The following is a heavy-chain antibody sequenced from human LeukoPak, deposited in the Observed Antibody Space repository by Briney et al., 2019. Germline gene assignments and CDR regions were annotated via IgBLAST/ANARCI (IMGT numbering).Heavy chain of an antibody. CDR3: AKDRTLIVVVVAATEVFDY. D-gene: IGHD2-15*01. V-gene: IGHV3-23*01. Sequence: PGGSLRLSCAASGFTFSSYAMSWVRQAPGKGLEWVSAISGSGGSTYYADSVKGRFTISRDNSKNTLYLQMNSLRAEDTAVYYCAKDRTLIVVVVAATEVFDYWGQGTLVTVSS. CDR1: GFTFSSYA. CDR2: ISGSGGST. J-gene: IGHJ4*02.